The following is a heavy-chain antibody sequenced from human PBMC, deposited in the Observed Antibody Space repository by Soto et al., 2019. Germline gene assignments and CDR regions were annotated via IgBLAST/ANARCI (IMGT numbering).Heavy chain of an antibody. Sequence: PSETLSLTCTVSGGSISSSSYYWGWIRQPPGKGLEWIWSIYFSGSTYYKPSLKSRVTIPVDTSKNQFSRKRSSVTAADTAVYYCARLRIAAAGDFDYWGQGTLVTAPQ. CDR3: ARLRIAAAGDFDY. V-gene: IGHV4-39*01. J-gene: IGHJ4*02. CDR2: IYFSGST. D-gene: IGHD6-13*01. CDR1: GGSISSSSYY.